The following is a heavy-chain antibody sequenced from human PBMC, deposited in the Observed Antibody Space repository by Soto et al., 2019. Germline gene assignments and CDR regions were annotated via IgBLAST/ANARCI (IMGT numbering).Heavy chain of an antibody. V-gene: IGHV4-59*01. CDR3: ARDGEVASNLHWVDL. CDR1: GGSISSYY. CDR2: IYYTGST. Sequence: QVQLRESGPRLVKPSETLSLTCSVSGGSISSYYWSWIRQPPGKGLEWIGYIYYTGSTNYNPSLKSRVTISVDTSKNQFSLNLSSLTAADTAVYYCARDGEVASNLHWVDLWGQGTLVTVSS. J-gene: IGHJ5*02. D-gene: IGHD5-12*01.